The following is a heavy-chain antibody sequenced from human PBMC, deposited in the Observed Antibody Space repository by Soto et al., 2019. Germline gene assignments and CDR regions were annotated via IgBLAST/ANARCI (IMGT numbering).Heavy chain of an antibody. D-gene: IGHD6-13*01. CDR2: ISTSGGTT. Sequence: EVQLLESGGGLVQPGGSLRLSCAASGFTFSNFDMSWVRQAPGKGLEWVSGISTSGGTTYYADSVKGRFTSSRDNSKNTLYLQMTSLRAEDTAVYYCASGTAAPAHWGQGTLFTVSS. CDR1: GFTFSNFD. CDR3: ASGTAAPAH. J-gene: IGHJ1*01. V-gene: IGHV3-23*01.